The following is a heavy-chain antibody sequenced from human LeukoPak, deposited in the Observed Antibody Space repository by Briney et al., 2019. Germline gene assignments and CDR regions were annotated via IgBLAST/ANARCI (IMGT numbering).Heavy chain of an antibody. D-gene: IGHD2-2*01. CDR3: ARRVPAGGVYYYMDV. Sequence: SETLSLTCTVSGGSISSYYWSWIRQPPGKGLEWIGYIYYSGSTNYNPSLKSRVTITVDTSKNQFSLNLSSVTAADTAVYYCARRVPAGGVYYYMDVWGKGTTVTVSS. CDR2: IYYSGST. V-gene: IGHV4-59*01. J-gene: IGHJ6*03. CDR1: GGSISSYY.